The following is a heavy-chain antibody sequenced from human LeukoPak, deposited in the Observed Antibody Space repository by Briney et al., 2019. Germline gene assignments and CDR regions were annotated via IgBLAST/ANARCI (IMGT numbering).Heavy chain of an antibody. J-gene: IGHJ6*02. CDR2: ISGSGGST. D-gene: IGHD3-9*01. V-gene: IGHV3-23*01. CDR3: ARAIRYFATYGMDV. Sequence: GGSLRLSCAASGFTFSSYAMSWVRQAPGKGLEWVSAISGSGGSTYYADSVKGRFTISRDNSKNTLYLQMNSLRAEDTAVYYCARAIRYFATYGMDVWGQGTTVTVSS. CDR1: GFTFSSYA.